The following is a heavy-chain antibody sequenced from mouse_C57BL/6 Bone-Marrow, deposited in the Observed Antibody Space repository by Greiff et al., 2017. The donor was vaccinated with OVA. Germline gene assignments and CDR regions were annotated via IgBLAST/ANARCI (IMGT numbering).Heavy chain of an antibody. CDR3: ARVRDDGYYGYAMDY. D-gene: IGHD2-3*01. Sequence: EVKLMESGPGLVKPSQSLSLTCSVTGYSITSGYYWYWIRQFPGNKLVWLGYISYDGSNNYNPSLKNRITITRDTSNDQFFLKWNSVTTEDTATYYSARVRDDGYYGYAMDYWGQGTSVTVSS. J-gene: IGHJ4*01. CDR2: ISYDGSN. V-gene: IGHV3-6*01. CDR1: GYSITSGYY.